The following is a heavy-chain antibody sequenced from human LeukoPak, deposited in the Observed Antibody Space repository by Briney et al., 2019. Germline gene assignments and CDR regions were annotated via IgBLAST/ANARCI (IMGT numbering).Heavy chain of an antibody. V-gene: IGHV1-24*01. CDR2: FDHEDGET. Sequence: ASVKVSCKVSGYTLTELSMHWERQAPGKGLEWMGGFDHEDGETIYAQKFQGRVTMTEDTSTDTAYMELSSLRSEDTAVYYCATDEQQLVRPGAFDIWGQGTMVTVSS. CDR1: GYTLTELS. D-gene: IGHD6-13*01. CDR3: ATDEQQLVRPGAFDI. J-gene: IGHJ3*02.